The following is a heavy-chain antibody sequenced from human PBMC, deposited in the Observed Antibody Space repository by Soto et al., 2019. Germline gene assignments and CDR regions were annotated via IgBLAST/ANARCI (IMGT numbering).Heavy chain of an antibody. CDR2: INPSGGST. J-gene: IGHJ6*02. D-gene: IGHD3-16*02. Sequence: QVQLVQSGAEVKKPGASVKVSCKASGYTFTSYYMHWVRQAPGQGLEWMGIINPSGGSTSYAQKFQGRVTMTRDTSTSTVYMELSSLRSEDTAVYYCATRAPYDYVWVSYRSYYGMDVWGQGTTVTVSS. CDR1: GYTFTSYY. V-gene: IGHV1-46*01. CDR3: ATRAPYDYVWVSYRSYYGMDV.